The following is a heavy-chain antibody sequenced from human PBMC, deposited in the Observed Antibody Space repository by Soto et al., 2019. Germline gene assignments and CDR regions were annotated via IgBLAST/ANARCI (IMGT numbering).Heavy chain of an antibody. CDR3: GGAGIWNYESWFDQ. V-gene: IGHV3-33*01. J-gene: IGHJ5*02. D-gene: IGHD1-7*01. CDR1: GFTFSSYG. Sequence: PWGSLRLSGAASGFTFSSYGMHWVRQSPGKGLECVAVIWYDGSNKYYADSVKGRFTISRDNSKNTLYLQMNSLRAEDTAVYYCGGAGIWNYESWFDQWGQGTLVTVSS. CDR2: IWYDGSNK.